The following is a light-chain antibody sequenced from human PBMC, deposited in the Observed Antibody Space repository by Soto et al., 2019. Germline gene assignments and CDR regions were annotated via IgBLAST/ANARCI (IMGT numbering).Light chain of an antibody. Sequence: QSVLAQPPSASGSPGQSVTISCTGTSSDVGGYNYVSWYQHHPGKAPKLIIYEVDERPSGVPDRFSGSKSGNTASLTVSGLQAEDEADYPCSSYVGSNNFPYVFGTGTKVTVL. CDR1: SSDVGGYNY. V-gene: IGLV2-8*01. CDR2: EVD. CDR3: SSYVGSNNFPYV. J-gene: IGLJ1*01.